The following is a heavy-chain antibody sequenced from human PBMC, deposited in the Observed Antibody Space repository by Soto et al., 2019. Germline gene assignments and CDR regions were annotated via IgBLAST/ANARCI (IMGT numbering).Heavy chain of an antibody. Sequence: QVQLVQSGAEVKKPGASVKVSCKASGYTFTSYGISWVRQAPGQGLEWMGWISAYNGNTNYAQKLQGRVTMTTDTSTSTACMELRSLRSDDTAVYYCARDGTVTTVAYYYYGMDVWGQGTTVTVSS. CDR2: ISAYNGNT. J-gene: IGHJ6*02. CDR3: ARDGTVTTVAYYYYGMDV. CDR1: GYTFTSYG. D-gene: IGHD4-17*01. V-gene: IGHV1-18*01.